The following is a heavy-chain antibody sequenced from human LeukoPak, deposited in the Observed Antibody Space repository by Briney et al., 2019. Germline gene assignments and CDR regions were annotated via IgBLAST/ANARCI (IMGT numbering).Heavy chain of an antibody. V-gene: IGHV4-61*01. CDR2: IYYSGST. CDR3: ARTAMVIPYYFDY. Sequence: SETLSLTCTVSGGSVSSGSYYWSWIRQPPGKGLEWVGYIYYSGSTNYNPSLKSRVTISVDTSKNQFSLKLSSVTAADTAVYYCARTAMVIPYYFDYWGQGTLVTVSS. J-gene: IGHJ4*02. D-gene: IGHD5-18*01. CDR1: GGSVSSGSYY.